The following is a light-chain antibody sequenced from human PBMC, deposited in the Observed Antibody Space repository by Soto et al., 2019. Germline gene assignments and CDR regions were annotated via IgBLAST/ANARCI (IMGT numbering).Light chain of an antibody. CDR3: GLYMGSGLNPGV. CDR2: STN. V-gene: IGLV8-61*01. Sequence: QTVVTQEPSFSVSPGGTVTLTCGLSSGSVSTSYYPSWYQQTPGQAPRTLIYSTNTRSSGVPDRFSGSILGNKAALTITGAQADDESDYSCGLYMGSGLNPGVFGGGTKLTVL. J-gene: IGLJ2*01. CDR1: SGSVSTSYY.